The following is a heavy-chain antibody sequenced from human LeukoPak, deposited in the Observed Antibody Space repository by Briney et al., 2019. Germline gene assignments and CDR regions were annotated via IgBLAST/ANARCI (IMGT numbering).Heavy chain of an antibody. V-gene: IGHV4-4*09. CDR1: GSISSYY. Sequence: PSETLSLTCTVSGSISSYYWSWIRQPPGKGLEWIGYIYTSGSTNYNPSLKSRVTISVDTSKNQFSLDLSSVTAADTAVYYCARQKCTSTSCLTKNAFDIWGQGTMVIVSS. CDR3: ARQKCTSTSCLTKNAFDI. D-gene: IGHD2-2*01. CDR2: IYTSGST. J-gene: IGHJ3*02.